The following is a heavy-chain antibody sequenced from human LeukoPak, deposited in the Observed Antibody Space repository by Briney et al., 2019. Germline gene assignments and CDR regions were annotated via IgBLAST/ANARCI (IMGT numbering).Heavy chain of an antibody. Sequence: SETLSLTCPVSGGSISSSSYYWGWIRQPPGKGLEWIGSIYYSGSTYYNPSLKSRVTISVDTSKNQFSLKLSSVTAADTAVYYCVRPDDNSFDFWGQGTMVTVSS. CDR1: GGSISSSSYY. D-gene: IGHD3-9*01. J-gene: IGHJ3*01. CDR3: VRPDDNSFDF. CDR2: IYYSGST. V-gene: IGHV4-39*01.